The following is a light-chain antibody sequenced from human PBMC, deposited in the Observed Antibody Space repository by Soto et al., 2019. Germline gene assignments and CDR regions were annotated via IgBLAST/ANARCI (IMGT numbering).Light chain of an antibody. CDR2: VNSDGSH. CDR3: QSWGTGNRV. CDR1: RGYNNYA. J-gene: IGLJ2*01. Sequence: QAVVTQPPSASASLGASVKLTCILSRGYNNYAIAWHQQQPGRGPRYLMKVNSDGSHYKGDVIPDRFSGSSSGAERHLTISGLPSEDAAVYFGQSWGTGNRVFGGGTQLTVL. V-gene: IGLV4-69*02.